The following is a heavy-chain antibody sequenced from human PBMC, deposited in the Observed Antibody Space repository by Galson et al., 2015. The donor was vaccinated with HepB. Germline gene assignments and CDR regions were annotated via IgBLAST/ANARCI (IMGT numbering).Heavy chain of an antibody. J-gene: IGHJ3*02. CDR3: ARDRLAGYCSSASCYLDGFDI. CDR1: GLTFSSHV. Sequence: SLRLSCAASGLTFSSHVINWVRQAPGQGLDWVSSISGGGDSTYYSDSVRGRFTISRDNSKNTLYLQMSSLRVEDTAFYYCARDRLAGYCSSASCYLDGFDIWGQGTMVTVSS. V-gene: IGHV3-23*01. CDR2: ISGGGDST. D-gene: IGHD2-2*03.